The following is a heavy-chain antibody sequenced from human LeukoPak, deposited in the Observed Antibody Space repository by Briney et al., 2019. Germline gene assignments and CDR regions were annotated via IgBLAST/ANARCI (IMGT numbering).Heavy chain of an antibody. CDR1: GYTYSGFY. Sequence: SVRVSCKPSGYTYSGFYIHRVRQAPGQGLDWMGWISPNSGGTDYAQRFQGRVTMTRDTSISTAYMELSSLRSDDTAVYYCAIQPWGSGNNWYFDLWGRGTLVTVSS. CDR3: AIQPWGSGNNWYFDL. J-gene: IGHJ2*01. V-gene: IGHV1-2*02. D-gene: IGHD7-27*01. CDR2: ISPNSGGT.